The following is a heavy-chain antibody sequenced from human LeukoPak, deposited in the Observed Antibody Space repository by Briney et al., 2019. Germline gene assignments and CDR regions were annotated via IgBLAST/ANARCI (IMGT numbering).Heavy chain of an antibody. V-gene: IGHV1-18*01. CDR1: GYTFTSYG. CDR3: ARDRWFGELLSIRTNDY. J-gene: IGHJ4*02. Sequence: ASVKVSCKASGYTFTSYGISWVRQAPGQGLEWMGWISAYNGNTNYAQKLQGRVTMTTDTSTSTVYMELRSLRYDDTAVYYCARDRWFGELLSIRTNDYWGQGTLVTVSS. D-gene: IGHD3-10*01. CDR2: ISAYNGNT.